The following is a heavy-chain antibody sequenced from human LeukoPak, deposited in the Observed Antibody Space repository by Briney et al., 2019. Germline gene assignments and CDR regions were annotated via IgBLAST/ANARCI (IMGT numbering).Heavy chain of an antibody. CDR3: ARAPLTTYPW. Sequence: ASVEVSCKASGYTFTSYGISWVRQAPGQGLEWMGWINVVNDNTKLSQKFQGRVTITSDTSASTAYMEMSSLRFDDTAVYYCARAPLTTYPWWGQGTLVTVSS. J-gene: IGHJ4*02. CDR2: INVVNDNT. V-gene: IGHV1-18*01. CDR1: GYTFTSYG. D-gene: IGHD2/OR15-2a*01.